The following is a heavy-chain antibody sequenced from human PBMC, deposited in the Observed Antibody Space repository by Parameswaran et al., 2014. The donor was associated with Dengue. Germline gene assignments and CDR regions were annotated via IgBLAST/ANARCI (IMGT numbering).Heavy chain of an antibody. CDR2: FDPEDGET. CDR3: ATVLWVGYCSSTSCSAFDY. J-gene: IGHJ4*02. Sequence: WVRQAPGQGLEWMGGFDPEDGETIYAQKFQGRVTMTEDTSTDTAYMELSSLRSEDTAVYYCATVLWVGYCSSTSCSAFDYWGQGTLVTVSS. V-gene: IGHV1-24*01. D-gene: IGHD2-2*01.